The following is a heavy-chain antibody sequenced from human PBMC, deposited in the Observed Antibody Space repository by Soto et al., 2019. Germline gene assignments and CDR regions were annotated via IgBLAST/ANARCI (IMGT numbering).Heavy chain of an antibody. V-gene: IGHV3-48*03. CDR1: GFTFSSYE. CDR3: ARDLLHYDFWSGYSAYFYYGMDV. Sequence: GSLRLSCSASGFTFSSYEMNWVRQAPGKGLEWVSYISDSGRTIYYADSVKGRFTVSRDDAQNSVYLQMDSLRAEDTAVYYCARDLLHYDFWSGYSAYFYYGMDVWGPGTTVTVSS. J-gene: IGHJ6*02. CDR2: ISDSGRTI. D-gene: IGHD3-3*01.